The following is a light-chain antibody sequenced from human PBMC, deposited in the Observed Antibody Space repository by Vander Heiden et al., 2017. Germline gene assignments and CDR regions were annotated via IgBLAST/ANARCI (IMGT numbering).Light chain of an antibody. CDR1: QSISSY. CDR2: AAS. J-gene: IGKJ3*01. V-gene: IGKV1-39*01. CDR3: QQSHSTLGT. Sequence: DIQMTQSPSSLSASVADRVTITCRASQSISSYLNWYQQKPGKAPKLLIYAASSLQSGVPSRFSGSASATDFTLTISRLQPEDFATYYCQQSHSTLGTFGHGTKLDIK.